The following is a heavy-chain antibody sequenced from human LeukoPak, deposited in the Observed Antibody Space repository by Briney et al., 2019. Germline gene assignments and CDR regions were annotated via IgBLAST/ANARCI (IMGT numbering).Heavy chain of an antibody. CDR1: GFTLSNHW. Sequence: AGGSLRLSCAASGFTLSNHWMTWVRQAPGKGPERVANMNKDGSEKYYVDSVEGRFTISRDTAKNSLYLQMNNLRAEDTALYYCARNNDMDVWGQGTTVIVSS. D-gene: IGHD1/OR15-1a*01. V-gene: IGHV3-7*03. CDR2: MNKDGSEK. J-gene: IGHJ6*02. CDR3: ARNNDMDV.